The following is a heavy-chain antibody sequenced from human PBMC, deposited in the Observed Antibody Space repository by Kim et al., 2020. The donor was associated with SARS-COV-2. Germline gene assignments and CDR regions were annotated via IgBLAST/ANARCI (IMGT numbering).Heavy chain of an antibody. Sequence: ASVKGRFTISRDDSKSIAYLQMNSLKTEDTAVYYCTRGTPTGYSSSWYVGWGQGTLVTVSS. D-gene: IGHD6-13*01. CDR3: TRGTPTGYSSSWYVG. V-gene: IGHV3-49*02. J-gene: IGHJ4*02.